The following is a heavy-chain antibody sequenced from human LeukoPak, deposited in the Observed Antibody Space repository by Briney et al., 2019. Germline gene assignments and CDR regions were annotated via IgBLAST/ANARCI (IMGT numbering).Heavy chain of an antibody. J-gene: IGHJ4*02. D-gene: IGHD3-22*01. V-gene: IGHV1-69*02. CDR2: IIPILGMA. CDR3: ARGLYDSSGYYTTFYYFDY. CDR1: GGTFSSYT. Sequence: GSSVKVSCKASGGTFSSYTISWVRQAPGQGLEWMGRIIPILGMANYAQKFQGRVTITADKSTSTAYMELSSLRSEDTAVYYCARGLYDSSGYYTTFYYFDYWGQGTLVTVSS.